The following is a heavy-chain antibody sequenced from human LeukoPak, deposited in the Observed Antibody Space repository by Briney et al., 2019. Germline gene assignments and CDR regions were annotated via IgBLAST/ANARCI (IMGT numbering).Heavy chain of an antibody. CDR3: VVGDYYFDY. CDR2: ISYDGSNK. D-gene: IGHD3-10*01. Sequence: GRSLRLSCAASGFTFSSYAMHWVRQAPGKGLEWVAVISYDGSNKYYADSVKGRFTISRDNSKNTLYLQMNSLRAEDTAVYYVVVGDYYFDYWGQGTLVTVSS. V-gene: IGHV3-30-3*01. CDR1: GFTFSSYA. J-gene: IGHJ4*02.